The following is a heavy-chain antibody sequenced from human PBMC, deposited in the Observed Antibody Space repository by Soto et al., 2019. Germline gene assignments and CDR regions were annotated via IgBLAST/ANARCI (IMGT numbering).Heavy chain of an antibody. CDR1: GFTFSSYG. D-gene: IGHD2-15*01. J-gene: IGHJ6*02. CDR3: ARDAEDIVVVVAATRGNGMDV. V-gene: IGHV3-33*01. CDR2: IWYDGSNK. Sequence: QVQLVESGGGVVQPGRSLRLSCAASGFTFSSYGMHWVRQAPGKGLEWVAVIWYDGSNKYYADSVKGRFTISRDNSKNTRYLQMNGVRAEDTAVYYCARDAEDIVVVVAATRGNGMDVWGQGTTVTVSS.